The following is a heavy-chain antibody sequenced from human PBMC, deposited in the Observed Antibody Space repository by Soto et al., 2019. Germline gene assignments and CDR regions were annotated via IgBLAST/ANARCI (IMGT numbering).Heavy chain of an antibody. V-gene: IGHV4-34*01. D-gene: IGHD2-15*01. CDR1: GGSFSGYY. CDR2: INHSGST. J-gene: IGHJ4*02. Sequence: PSETLSLTCAVYGGSFSGYYWSWIRQPPGKGLEWIGEINHSGSTNYNPSLKSRVTISVDTSKNQFSLKLSSVTAAGTAVYYCARGVVDCSGGSCYSGFDYWGQGTLVTVSS. CDR3: ARGVVDCSGGSCYSGFDY.